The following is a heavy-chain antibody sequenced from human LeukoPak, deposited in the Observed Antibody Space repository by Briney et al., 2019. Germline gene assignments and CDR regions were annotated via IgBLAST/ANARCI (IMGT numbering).Heavy chain of an antibody. D-gene: IGHD5-12*01. J-gene: IGHJ4*02. CDR3: ARLPEGGYSGYDPFDY. CDR1: GYTFTGYY. V-gene: IGHV1-2*02. CDR2: INPNSGGT. Sequence: GASVKVSCKASGYTFTGYYMHWVRQAPGQGLEWMGWINPNSGGTNYAQKFQGRVTMTRDTSISTAYMELSRLRSDDTAVYYCARLPEGGYSGYDPFDYWGQGTLVTVSS.